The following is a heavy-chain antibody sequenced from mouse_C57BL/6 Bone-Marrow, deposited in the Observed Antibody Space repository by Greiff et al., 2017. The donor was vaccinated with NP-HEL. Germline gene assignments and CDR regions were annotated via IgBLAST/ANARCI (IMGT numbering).Heavy chain of an antibody. CDR2: INPNNGGT. D-gene: IGHD1-1*01. J-gene: IGHJ2*01. Sequence: EVQLQQSGPELVKPGASVKISCKASGYTFTDYYMNWVKQSHGKSLEWIGDINPNNGGTSYNQKFKGKATLTVDKSSSTAYMELRSLTSEDSAVYYCARWGYYYGSSYYWGQGTTLTVSS. CDR3: ARWGYYYGSSYY. V-gene: IGHV1-26*01. CDR1: GYTFTDYY.